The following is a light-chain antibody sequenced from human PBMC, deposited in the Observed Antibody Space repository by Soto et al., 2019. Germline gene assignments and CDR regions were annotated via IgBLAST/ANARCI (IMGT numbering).Light chain of an antibody. J-gene: IGKJ5*01. Sequence: EIVLTQSPVTLSVSTGERATLSCRASQSVGNKLGWYQQRPGQAPRLLIIGASTRATGVPAKFSGSGSGTELSLTINNLQSEASAIYYCHQYASWSPFTFGQGKRLEIK. CDR3: HQYASWSPFT. V-gene: IGKV3-15*01. CDR1: QSVGNK. CDR2: GAS.